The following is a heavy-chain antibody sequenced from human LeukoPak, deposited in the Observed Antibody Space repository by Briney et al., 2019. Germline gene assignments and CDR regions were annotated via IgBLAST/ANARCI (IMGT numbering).Heavy chain of an antibody. CDR2: ISVSNGNT. D-gene: IGHD3-3*01. V-gene: IGHV1-18*01. CDR3: ARVPFLYYDFWSGYPSGNWDGS. Sequence: ASVKVSCKASGYRFSNFGISWVRQAPGQGLEWMGWISVSNGNTDYAQKVQGRVTMTTDTSTSTAYMELRSLRFDDTAVYYCARVPFLYYDFWSGYPSGNWDGSWGQGTLVTVSS. CDR1: GYRFSNFG. J-gene: IGHJ5*02.